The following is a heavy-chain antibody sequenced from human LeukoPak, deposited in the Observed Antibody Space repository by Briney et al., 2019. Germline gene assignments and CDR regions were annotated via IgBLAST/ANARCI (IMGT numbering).Heavy chain of an antibody. J-gene: IGHJ3*02. D-gene: IGHD2-21*01. CDR2: IYYSGST. V-gene: IGHV4-59*11. Sequence: SETLSLTCTVSRGSISSHYWSWIRQPPGKGLEWIGHIYYSGSTTYNPSLKSRVTMSVDTSKNQFSLKLSSVTAADTAVYFCARDGIIANGLDIWGQGTLVTVSS. CDR1: RGSISSHY. CDR3: ARDGIIANGLDI.